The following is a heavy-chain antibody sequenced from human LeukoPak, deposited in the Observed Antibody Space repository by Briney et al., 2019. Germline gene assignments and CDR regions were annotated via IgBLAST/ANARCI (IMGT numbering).Heavy chain of an antibody. D-gene: IGHD3-3*01. J-gene: IGHJ4*02. Sequence: SQTLSLTCAVSGGSISSGGYSWSWIRQPPGKGLEWIGYIYHSGSTYYNPSLKSRVTISVDTSKNQFSLKLSSVTAADTAVYYCARGGLLRLHHFDYWGQGTLVTVSS. CDR1: GGSISSGGYS. CDR3: ARGGLLRLHHFDY. V-gene: IGHV4-30-2*05. CDR2: IYHSGST.